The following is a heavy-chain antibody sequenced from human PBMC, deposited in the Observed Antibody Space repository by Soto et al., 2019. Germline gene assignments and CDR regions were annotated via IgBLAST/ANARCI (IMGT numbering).Heavy chain of an antibody. Sequence: QVQLVESGGGVVQPGRSLRLSCAASGFTFSSYGMHWVRQAPGKGLEWVAVISYDGSNKYYADSVKGRFTISRDNSKNTLYLQMNSLRAEDTAVYYCAKDGRSIAVAGQHNWFDPWGQGTLVTVSS. D-gene: IGHD6-19*01. CDR1: GFTFSSYG. V-gene: IGHV3-30*18. CDR3: AKDGRSIAVAGQHNWFDP. CDR2: ISYDGSNK. J-gene: IGHJ5*02.